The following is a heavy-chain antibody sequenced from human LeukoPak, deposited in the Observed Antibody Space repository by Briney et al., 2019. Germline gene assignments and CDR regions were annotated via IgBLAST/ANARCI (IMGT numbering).Heavy chain of an antibody. CDR2: IKEDGSEK. J-gene: IGHJ4*02. CDR1: GLNFSSRW. V-gene: IGHV3-7*03. D-gene: IGHD6-13*01. Sequence: PGGSLRLSYAASGLNFSSRWMNWVRQAPGQGLEWVANIKEDGSEKHYVDSVKGRFTISRDNGKNSLYLQMNSLRAEDTAVYYCARDSGWWRFDFWGQGTLVTVSS. CDR3: ARDSGWWRFDF.